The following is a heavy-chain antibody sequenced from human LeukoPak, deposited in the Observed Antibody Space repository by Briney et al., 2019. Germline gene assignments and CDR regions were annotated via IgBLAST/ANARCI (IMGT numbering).Heavy chain of an antibody. CDR3: ARRNSGSYYPSYYYYGMDV. CDR2: IYSGGST. J-gene: IGHJ6*02. D-gene: IGHD1-26*01. CDR1: GFTVSSNY. V-gene: IGHV3-66*01. Sequence: PGGSLRLSCAASGFTVSSNYMSWVRQAPGKGLEWVSVIYSGGSTYYADSVKGRFTISRDNSKNTLYLQMNSLRAEDTAVYYCARRNSGSYYPSYYYYGMDVWGQGTTVTVSS.